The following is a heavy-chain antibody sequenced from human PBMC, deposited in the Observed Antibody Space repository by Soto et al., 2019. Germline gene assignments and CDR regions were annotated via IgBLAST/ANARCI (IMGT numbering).Heavy chain of an antibody. Sequence: ASVKVSCKAFGYTFTSYAMHWVRQAPGQRLEWMGWINAGNGNTKYSQKFQGRVTITRDTSATTAYMELNSVTAADTAVYYCVRSSIEPRVFMYPFDYWGLGTLVTVSS. CDR1: GYTFTSYA. J-gene: IGHJ4*02. D-gene: IGHD6-6*01. CDR3: VRSSIEPRVFMYPFDY. CDR2: INAGNGNT. V-gene: IGHV1-3*01.